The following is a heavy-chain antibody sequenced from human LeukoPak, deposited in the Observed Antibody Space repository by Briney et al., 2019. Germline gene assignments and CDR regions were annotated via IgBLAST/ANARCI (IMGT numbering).Heavy chain of an antibody. CDR1: GFTFSSYW. V-gene: IGHV3-48*04. D-gene: IGHD6-13*01. CDR3: ARSFLIAGSDY. CDR2: ISSSGSTI. Sequence: GGSLRLSCAASGFTFSSYWMSWVRQAPGKGLEWVSYISSSGSTIYYADSVKGRFTISRDNARNSLYLQMNSLRAEDTAVYYCARSFLIAGSDYWGQGTLVTVSS. J-gene: IGHJ4*02.